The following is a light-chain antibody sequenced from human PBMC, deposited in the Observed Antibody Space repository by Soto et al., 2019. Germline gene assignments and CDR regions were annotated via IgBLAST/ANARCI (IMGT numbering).Light chain of an antibody. CDR2: GAS. V-gene: IGKV3-15*01. CDR1: QSVTSN. J-gene: IGKJ1*01. Sequence: EIVMTQSPATLSVSPGERATLSCRASQSVTSNLAWFQHKPGQAPRLLMYGASTRAAGIPDRFSGSGSGTEFTLTISGLQSEDFAVYYCQQYNNWWTVGQGTKVEIK. CDR3: QQYNNWWT.